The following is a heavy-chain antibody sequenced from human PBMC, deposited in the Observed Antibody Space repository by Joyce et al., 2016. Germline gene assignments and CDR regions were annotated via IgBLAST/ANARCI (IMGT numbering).Heavy chain of an antibody. D-gene: IGHD3-10*02. CDR1: GYPVSHYG. V-gene: IGHV1-18*01. CDR3: ARWVVHLDP. J-gene: IGHJ5*02. CDR2: ISAYNRNT. Sequence: QVQLVQSGAEVKKPGASVKVSCKASGYPVSHYGINWVRQAPVQGLEWMGSISAYNRNTNYAKKFQGRVTMTTDTSTNTAYMDLTSLTSDDTAVYYCARWVVHLDPWGQGTLVTVSS.